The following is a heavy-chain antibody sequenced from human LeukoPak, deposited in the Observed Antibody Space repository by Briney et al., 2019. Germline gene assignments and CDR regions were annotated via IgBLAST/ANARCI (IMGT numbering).Heavy chain of an antibody. V-gene: IGHV3-30*04. D-gene: IGHD4-17*01. CDR3: ARDSFRDGDYLDY. Sequence: SGGSLRLSCAASGLTFSSYAMHWVRQAPGKGLEWVAVISYDGSNKYYADSVKGRFTISRDNSKNTLYLQMNSLRAEDTAVYYCARDSFRDGDYLDYWGQGTLVTVSS. J-gene: IGHJ4*02. CDR2: ISYDGSNK. CDR1: GLTFSSYA.